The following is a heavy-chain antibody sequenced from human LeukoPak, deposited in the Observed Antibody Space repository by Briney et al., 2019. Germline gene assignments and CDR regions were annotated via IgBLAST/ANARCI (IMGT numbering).Heavy chain of an antibody. CDR2: IHNSGST. V-gene: IGHV4-59*13. CDR1: GGSISDYY. D-gene: IGHD3-3*01. CDR3: ARGLGITMFGVVTIRRFDP. J-gene: IGHJ5*02. Sequence: PSETLSLTCTVSGGSISDYYWNWIRQPPGKGLEWMGYIHNSGSTNYNPSLKSRVTISVDTSKNQFSLKLSSVTAADTAIYYCARGLGITMFGVVTIRRFDPWGQGTLVTVSS.